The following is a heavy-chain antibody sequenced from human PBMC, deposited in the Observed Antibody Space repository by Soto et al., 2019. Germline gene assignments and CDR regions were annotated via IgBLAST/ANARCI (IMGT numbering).Heavy chain of an antibody. D-gene: IGHD2-15*01. V-gene: IGHV3-21*01. CDR1: GFTFSSYS. CDR3: ARAGYCSGGSCYSDFYFDY. CDR2: ISSSSSYI. J-gene: IGHJ4*02. Sequence: EVQLVESGGGLVKPGGSLRLSCAASGFTFSSYSMNWVRQAPGKGLEWVSSISSSSSYIYYADSVKGRFTISRDNAKNSLYLQMNRLRAEDTAVYYCARAGYCSGGSCYSDFYFDYWGQGTLVTVSS.